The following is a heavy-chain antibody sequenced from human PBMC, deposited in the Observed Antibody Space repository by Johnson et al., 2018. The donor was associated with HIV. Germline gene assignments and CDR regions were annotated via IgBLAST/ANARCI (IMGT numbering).Heavy chain of an antibody. J-gene: IGHJ3*02. CDR3: ARDTTSGIDGSSWDGAFDI. V-gene: IGHV3-30-3*01. CDR2: ISYDGSNK. D-gene: IGHD6-13*01. CDR1: GFTFSSYA. Sequence: QVQLVESGGGVVQPGRSLRLSCAASGFTFSSYAMHWVRQAPGKGLEWVAVISYDGSNKYYADSVKGRFTISRDNSKNTLYLQMNSLRAEDTAVYYCARDTTSGIDGSSWDGAFDIWGQGTMVTVSS.